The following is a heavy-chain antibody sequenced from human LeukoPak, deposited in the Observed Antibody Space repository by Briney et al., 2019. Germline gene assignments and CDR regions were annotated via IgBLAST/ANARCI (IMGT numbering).Heavy chain of an antibody. CDR1: GFTFSNHA. CDR3: AKGLSSSTWADFDY. V-gene: IGHV3-23*01. Sequence: GGSLRLSCAASGFTFSNHAMSWVRQAPGMGLEWVSGISGSDGTTNYADSVKGRFTISRDNSKNTLYLQMNSPRGEETAIYYCAKGLSSSTWADFDYWGQGTLVTVSS. CDR2: ISGSDGTT. J-gene: IGHJ4*02. D-gene: IGHD6-13*01.